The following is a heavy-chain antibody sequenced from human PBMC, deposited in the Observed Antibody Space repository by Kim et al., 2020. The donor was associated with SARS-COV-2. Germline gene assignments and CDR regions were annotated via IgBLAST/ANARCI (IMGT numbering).Heavy chain of an antibody. J-gene: IGHJ5*02. D-gene: IGHD3-22*01. Sequence: KGRFTISRDNSKNPLYLQMNSLRAEDTAVYYCARLYYYDSSGYPSVWFDPWGQGTLVTVSS. CDR3: ARLYYYDSSGYPSVWFDP. V-gene: IGHV3-66*01.